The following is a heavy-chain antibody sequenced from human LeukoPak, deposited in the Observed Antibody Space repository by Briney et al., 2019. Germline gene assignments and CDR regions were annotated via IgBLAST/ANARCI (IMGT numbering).Heavy chain of an antibody. D-gene: IGHD1-26*01. CDR2: INSDGSST. CDR1: GFTFSRYW. V-gene: IGHV3-74*01. Sequence: PGGSLRLSCAASGFTFSRYWMHWVRQAPGKGLVRVSRINSDGSSTINADSVKGRFTISRDNAKNTLYLQMNSLGVEDTAVYFCARGGSPPEALGDAFDIWGQGTMVTVSS. J-gene: IGHJ3*02. CDR3: ARGGSPPEALGDAFDI.